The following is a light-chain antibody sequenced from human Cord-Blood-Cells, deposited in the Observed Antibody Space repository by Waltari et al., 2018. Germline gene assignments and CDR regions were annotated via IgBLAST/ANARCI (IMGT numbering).Light chain of an antibody. J-gene: IGKJ3*01. V-gene: IGKV1-39*01. Sequence: LSASVGDRVTITCRASQSISSYLNWYQQKPGKAPKLLIYAASSLQSGVPSRFSGSGSGTDFTLTISSLQPEDFATYYCQQSYSTLFTFGPGTKVDIK. CDR2: AAS. CDR3: QQSYSTLFT. CDR1: QSISSY.